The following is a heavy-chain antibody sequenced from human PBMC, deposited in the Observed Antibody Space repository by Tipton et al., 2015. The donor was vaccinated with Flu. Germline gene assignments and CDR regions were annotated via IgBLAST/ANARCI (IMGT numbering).Heavy chain of an antibody. J-gene: IGHJ4*02. CDR2: IHHSGVT. D-gene: IGHD2-2*01. V-gene: IGHV4-4*07. Sequence: TLSLTCTVSGDSISGFYWNWIRQPTGKGLEWIGHIHHSGVTAYNPSLQSRVTMSLDTSKNLMSLTLRSVTDADTAVYYCARGVGTSWYATKWGQGTLVPVSS. CDR3: ARGVGTSWYATK. CDR1: GDSISGFY.